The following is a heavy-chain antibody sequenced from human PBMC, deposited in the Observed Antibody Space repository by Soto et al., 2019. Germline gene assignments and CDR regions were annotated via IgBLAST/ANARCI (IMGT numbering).Heavy chain of an antibody. CDR1: GFTFSDYG. CDR2: VWFDGSIQ. D-gene: IGHD1-7*01. V-gene: IGHV3-33*01. J-gene: IGHJ4*02. Sequence: GGSLRLSCVASGFTFSDYGIHWVRQAPDKGLEWVAVVWFDGSIQYYGDSVEGRFTISRDNSNNTVDLQMNNLRAEDTAVYYCARVDFGGNSYYFDYWGQGTPVTVSS. CDR3: ARVDFGGNSYYFDY.